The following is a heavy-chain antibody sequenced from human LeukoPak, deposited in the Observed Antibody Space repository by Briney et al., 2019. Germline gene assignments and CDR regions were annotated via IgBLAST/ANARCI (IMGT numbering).Heavy chain of an antibody. CDR2: ISTSSSYI. J-gene: IGHJ4*02. D-gene: IGHD1/OR15-1a*01. V-gene: IGHV3-21*01. CDR1: GFTFSGYS. CDR3: AKDLKQ. Sequence: GGSLRLSCAASGFTFSGYSMSWVRQAPGKGLEWVSSISTSSSYIYYTDSVKGRFTISRDNAKKSLYLQMNSLRAEDTAVYYCAKDLKQWGQGTLVTVSS.